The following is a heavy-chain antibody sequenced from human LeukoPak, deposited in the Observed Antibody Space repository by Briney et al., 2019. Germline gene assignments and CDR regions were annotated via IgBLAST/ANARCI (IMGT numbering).Heavy chain of an antibody. D-gene: IGHD6-13*01. CDR1: GFTFSSYA. Sequence: GGSLRLSCAASGFTFSSYAMSWVRQAPGKGLEWVSLISGSGGITYYADSVKGRFTISRDNSKNTLYLQMNSLRAEDAAVYYCAKKRIAAAGKPDFDYWGQGTLVTVSS. CDR3: AKKRIAAAGKPDFDY. V-gene: IGHV3-23*01. J-gene: IGHJ4*02. CDR2: ISGSGGIT.